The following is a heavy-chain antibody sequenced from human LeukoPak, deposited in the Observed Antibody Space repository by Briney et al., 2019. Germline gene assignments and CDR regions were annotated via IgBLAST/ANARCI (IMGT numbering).Heavy chain of an antibody. CDR3: ARVTAAAGTRYFDL. Sequence: SETLSLTCTVSGGSISSYYWSWIRQPPGKGLEWIGYIYYSGSTNYNPSLKSRVTISVDTSNNQFSLKLSSVTAADTAVYYCARVTAAAGTRYFDLWGRGTLVTVSS. CDR1: GGSISSYY. J-gene: IGHJ2*01. D-gene: IGHD6-13*01. CDR2: IYYSGST. V-gene: IGHV4-59*01.